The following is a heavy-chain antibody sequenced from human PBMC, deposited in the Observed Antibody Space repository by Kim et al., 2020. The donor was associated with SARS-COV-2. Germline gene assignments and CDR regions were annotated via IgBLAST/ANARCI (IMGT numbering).Heavy chain of an antibody. D-gene: IGHD4-17*01. V-gene: IGHV3-33*01. CDR1: GFTFSSYG. CDR3: ASPARGDYGEDAFDI. J-gene: IGHJ3*02. Sequence: GGSLRLSCAASGFTFSSYGMHWVRQAPGKGLEWVAVIWYDGSNKYYADSVKGRFTISRDNSKNTLYLQMNSLRAEDTAVYYCASPARGDYGEDAFDIWGQGKMVTVSS. CDR2: IWYDGSNK.